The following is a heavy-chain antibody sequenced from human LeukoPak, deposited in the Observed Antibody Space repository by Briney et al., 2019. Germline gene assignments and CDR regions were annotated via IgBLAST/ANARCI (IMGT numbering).Heavy chain of an antibody. CDR1: GYTFTSYD. J-gene: IGHJ4*02. CDR3: ARVNWGFCDY. V-gene: IGHV1-8*01. D-gene: IGHD7-27*01. Sequence: ASVKVSCKASGYTFTSYDIKWVRQATGQGLEWMVWMNPNSGNTGYAQKFQGRVTMTRNTSISTAYMELSSLRSEDTAVYYCARVNWGFCDYWGQGTLVTVSS. CDR2: MNPNSGNT.